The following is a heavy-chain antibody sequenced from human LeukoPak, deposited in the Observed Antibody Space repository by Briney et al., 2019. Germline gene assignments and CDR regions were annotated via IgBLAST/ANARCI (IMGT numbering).Heavy chain of an antibody. CDR1: GFTFNTYS. V-gene: IGHV3-11*01. D-gene: IGHD3-22*01. Sequence: GGSLRLSCAASGFTFNTYSMSWIRQAPGQGLEWVSLISSNGSTIYYANSVKGRFTISRDNSKNSLYLQMNSLRAEDTAVYYCARGGNYYDSSGYRNEFGYWGQGTLVTVSS. J-gene: IGHJ4*02. CDR3: ARGGNYYDSSGYRNEFGY. CDR2: ISSNGSTI.